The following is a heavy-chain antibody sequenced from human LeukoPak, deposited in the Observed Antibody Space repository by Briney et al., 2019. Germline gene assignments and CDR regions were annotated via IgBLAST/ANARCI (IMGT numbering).Heavy chain of an antibody. CDR2: IIPIFGTA. Sequence: GASVKVSCKASGGTFSSYAISWVRQAPGQGLEWMGGIIPIFGTANYAQKFQGRVTITADESTSTAYMELSSLRSDDTAVYYCARAEGYDSSGYTEDAFDIWGQGTMVTVSS. CDR1: GGTFSSYA. J-gene: IGHJ3*02. CDR3: ARAEGYDSSGYTEDAFDI. V-gene: IGHV1-69*13. D-gene: IGHD3-22*01.